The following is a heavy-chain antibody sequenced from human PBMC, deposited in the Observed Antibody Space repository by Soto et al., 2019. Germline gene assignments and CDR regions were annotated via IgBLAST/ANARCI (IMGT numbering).Heavy chain of an antibody. Sequence: QVRLQESGPGLVKPSQTLSLTCIVSGGSISSANYYCSWIRQPPGKGLEWIGYIYYSGSAYYNPSLKSRVTISLDTSKNQFSLKLSSVTAADTAMYYCARDRGGSYPFDSWGQGTLVTVSS. J-gene: IGHJ4*02. CDR1: GGSISSANYY. D-gene: IGHD1-26*01. CDR3: ARDRGGSYPFDS. V-gene: IGHV4-30-4*01. CDR2: IYYSGSA.